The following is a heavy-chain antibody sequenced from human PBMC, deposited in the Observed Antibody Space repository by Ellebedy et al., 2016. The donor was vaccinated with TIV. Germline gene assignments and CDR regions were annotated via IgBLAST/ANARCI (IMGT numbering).Heavy chain of an antibody. J-gene: IGHJ2*01. CDR1: AVTFSNYP. Sequence: GESLKISCAASAVTFSNYPMSWVRQAPGKGLGWVSSISVTGDLTYYADSVKGRFTISRDNAKNTLYLQMNSLRAEDTAVYYCARKVPAPTTVPPNWYFDLWGRGTLVTVSS. CDR3: ARKVPAPTTVPPNWYFDL. CDR2: ISVTGDLT. D-gene: IGHD4-17*01. V-gene: IGHV3-23*01.